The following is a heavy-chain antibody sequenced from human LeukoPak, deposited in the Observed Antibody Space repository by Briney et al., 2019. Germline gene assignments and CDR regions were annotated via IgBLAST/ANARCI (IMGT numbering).Heavy chain of an antibody. D-gene: IGHD1-26*01. CDR2: IYYNGRT. Sequence: SETLSLTCSVSGGSTSSTNYYWGWIRQPPGKGLECIGSIYYNGRTYYNPSLKSRVTISVDTSKNQFFLKLSSVTAADTAVYYCARGRWELGFWWDYWGQGTLVTVSS. CDR3: ARGRWELGFWWDY. CDR1: GGSTSSTNYY. J-gene: IGHJ4*02. V-gene: IGHV4-39*07.